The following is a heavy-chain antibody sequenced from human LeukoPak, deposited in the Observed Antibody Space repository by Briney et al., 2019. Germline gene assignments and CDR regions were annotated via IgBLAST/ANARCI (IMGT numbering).Heavy chain of an antibody. J-gene: IGHJ5*02. CDR2: VYYRGNT. V-gene: IGHV4-39*07. CDR1: GDSISGSSAYY. CDR3: ARASFQYDSWFDP. D-gene: IGHD2-8*01. Sequence: SETLSLTCTLSGDSISGSSAYYWDWIRQPPGKGLEWIGSVYYRGNTYYNPSLRRRVTMSMDTSKNQFSMKLNSVTAADTAIYYCARASFQYDSWFDPWGQGTLVTVSS.